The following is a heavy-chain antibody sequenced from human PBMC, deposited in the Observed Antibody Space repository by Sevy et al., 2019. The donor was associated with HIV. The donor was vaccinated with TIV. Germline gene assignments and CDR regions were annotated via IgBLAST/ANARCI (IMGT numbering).Heavy chain of an antibody. CDR2: ISNSGSAL. CDR3: ARDLPPSATTVAHFDC. Sequence: GGSLRLSCAASGFIFSSYEMNWVRQAPGKGLEWISYISNSGSALYYSDSVKGRFTISRDNAKNSLYLQMNSLRVEDTAVYYCARDLPPSATTVAHFDCWGQGTQVTDSS. V-gene: IGHV3-48*03. D-gene: IGHD4-17*01. J-gene: IGHJ4*02. CDR1: GFIFSSYE.